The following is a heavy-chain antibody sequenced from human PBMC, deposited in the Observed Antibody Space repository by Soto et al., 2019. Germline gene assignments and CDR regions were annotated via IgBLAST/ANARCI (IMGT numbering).Heavy chain of an antibody. CDR1: GFTFTDYG. V-gene: IGHV3-30*18. D-gene: IGHD3-3*01. CDR3: AKDQGYHNFWSGSGVGY. Sequence: QVQLVESGGGVVQPGRSLRRSCSASGFTFTDYGMHWVRQAPGKGLEWVAVTSFDGNHNYYADSVKGRFTISRDNSRSTLYLQMNSLRPEDTAVYYCAKDQGYHNFWSGSGVGYWGQGTLVTVSS. J-gene: IGHJ4*02. CDR2: TSFDGNHN.